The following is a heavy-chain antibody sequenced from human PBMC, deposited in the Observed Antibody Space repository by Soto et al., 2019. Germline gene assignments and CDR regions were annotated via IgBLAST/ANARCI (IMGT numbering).Heavy chain of an antibody. Sequence: SETLSLTCTVSGGSISSSSYYWGWIRQPPGKGLEWIGSIYYSGSTNYNPSLKSRVTISVDTSKNQFFLKLSSVTAADTAVYYCARAATIVPAAIVSYYYYGMDVWGQGTTVTVSS. CDR1: GGSISSSSYY. CDR3: ARAATIVPAAIVSYYYYGMDV. CDR2: IYYSGST. D-gene: IGHD2-2*01. V-gene: IGHV4-39*07. J-gene: IGHJ6*02.